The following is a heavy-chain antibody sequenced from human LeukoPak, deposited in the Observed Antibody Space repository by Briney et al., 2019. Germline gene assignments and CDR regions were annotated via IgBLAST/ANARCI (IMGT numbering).Heavy chain of an antibody. CDR3: ASRRVTKRYYYYGMDV. D-gene: IGHD4-17*01. V-gene: IGHV4-61*08. CDR2: IYYSGST. CDR1: GGSISSGGYY. Sequence: SETPSLTCTVSGGSISSGGYYWSWIRQPPGRGLEWIGYIYYSGSTNYNPSLKSRVTISVDTSKNQFSLKLSSVTAADTAVYYCASRRVTKRYYYYGMDVWGQGTTVTVSS. J-gene: IGHJ6*02.